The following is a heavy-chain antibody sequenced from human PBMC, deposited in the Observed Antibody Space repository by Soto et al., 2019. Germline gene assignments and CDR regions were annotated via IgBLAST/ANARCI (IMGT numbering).Heavy chain of an antibody. V-gene: IGHV4-39*01. CDR1: GGSISSTSYY. J-gene: IGHJ4*02. Sequence: SETLSLTCTVSGGSISSTSYYWGWIRQPPGKGLEWIGHIYYTGNTYYNPSLKGRVTISVDTSKNQFSLKLSSVTAADTAVFYCARVDSSGFLDYWGQGALVTVSS. D-gene: IGHD3-22*01. CDR3: ARVDSSGFLDY. CDR2: IYYTGNT.